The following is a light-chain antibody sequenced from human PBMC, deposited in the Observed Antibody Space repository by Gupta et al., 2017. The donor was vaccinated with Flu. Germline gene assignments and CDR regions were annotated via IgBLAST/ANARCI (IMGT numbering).Light chain of an antibody. Sequence: GGSTAHTVRDSSSVSSYLAWYQQKPGQAPRLLIYYASNRATGVPARFSGSGSGAEVTLTISSLEPEDLAVYYCQQRCLRPLTFGGGTKVEIK. V-gene: IGKV3-11*01. J-gene: IGKJ4*01. CDR1: SSVSSY. CDR3: QQRCLRPLT. CDR2: YAS.